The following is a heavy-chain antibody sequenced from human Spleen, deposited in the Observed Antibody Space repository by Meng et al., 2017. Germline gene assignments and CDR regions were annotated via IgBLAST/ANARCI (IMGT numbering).Heavy chain of an antibody. J-gene: IGHJ4*02. CDR3: ATRGNPYLDR. V-gene: IGHV1-18*04. CDR2: INIYNGIT. CDR1: DYTLTSDG. Sequence: QGQGGQSGAEVKKPGASVKVSCKVSDYTLTSDGFSWVRQAPGQGLQWMGWINIYNGITNYGRNFQGRVTLTTDTSTSTGYMELRGLTSDDTAVYYCATRGNPYLDRWGQGTLVTVSS.